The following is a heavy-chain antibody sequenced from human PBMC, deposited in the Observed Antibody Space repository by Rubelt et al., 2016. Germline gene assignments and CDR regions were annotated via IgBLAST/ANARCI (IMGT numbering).Heavy chain of an antibody. CDR3: STGEVMEDR. V-gene: IGHV3-21*03. D-gene: IGHD2-21*01. CDR1: GFTFSGST. Sequence: EVQLVESGGDLVQPGGSLRLSCAASGFTFSGSTMNWVRQAPGKGLEWVSSIYKDSTYIYYAGSVKGRFTISRDNAKNTVYLQMNSLKAEDTAVYSCSTGEVMEDRWGQGTLVTVSS. CDR2: IYKDSTYI. J-gene: IGHJ5*02.